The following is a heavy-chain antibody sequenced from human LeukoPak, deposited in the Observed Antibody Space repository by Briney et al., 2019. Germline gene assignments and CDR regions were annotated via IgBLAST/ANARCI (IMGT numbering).Heavy chain of an antibody. V-gene: IGHV3-7*03. CDR3: ARGGGLDV. D-gene: IGHD3-16*01. J-gene: IGHJ6*02. CDR1: EFTFSSYW. CDR2: IKQDGSEE. Sequence: GGSLRLSCAASEFTFSSYWMSWVRQAPGKGLEWVANIKQDGSEEYYVDSVKGRFTISRDNAKNSLYLQMSNLRAEDTAVYFCARGGGLDVWGQGATVTVSS.